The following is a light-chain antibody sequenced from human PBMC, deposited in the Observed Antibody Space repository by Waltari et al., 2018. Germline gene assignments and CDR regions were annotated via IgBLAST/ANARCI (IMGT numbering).Light chain of an antibody. CDR1: QSISTY. V-gene: IGKV1-39*01. CDR2: AAS. J-gene: IGKJ1*01. CDR3: QQSYSTLRT. Sequence: DIQLTQSPSSLSASVGDSVTVTCRSSQSISTYLSWYQHKPGKAPKLLIFAASSLHTGVPLRFSASGSGTEFTLTITNLQPEDLATYYCQQSYSTLRTFGQGTKVEL.